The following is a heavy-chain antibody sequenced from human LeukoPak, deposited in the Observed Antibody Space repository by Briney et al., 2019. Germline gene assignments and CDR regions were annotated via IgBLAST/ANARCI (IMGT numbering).Heavy chain of an antibody. Sequence: ASVNVSCKASGYTFTGYYIHWVRQAPGQGREGMGWINPNSGGTNYAQKLQGRVTMTRDTSISTAYMELSRLRSDDTAVYYCATSTTVTTLLGYWGQGTLVTVSS. CDR3: ATSTTVTTLLGY. CDR2: INPNSGGT. CDR1: GYTFTGYY. D-gene: IGHD4-17*01. V-gene: IGHV1-2*02. J-gene: IGHJ4*02.